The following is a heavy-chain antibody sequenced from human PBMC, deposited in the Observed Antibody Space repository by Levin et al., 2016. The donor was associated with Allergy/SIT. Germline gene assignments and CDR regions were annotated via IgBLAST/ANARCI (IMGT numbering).Heavy chain of an antibody. V-gene: IGHV3-11*05. Sequence: GESLKISCAASGFTFSDYYMSWIRQAPGKGLEWVSYISSSSSYTNYADSVKGRFTISRDNAKNSLYLQMNSLRAEDTALYYCAKGGDYGDPLDYWGQGTLVTVSS. J-gene: IGHJ4*02. CDR3: AKGGDYGDPLDY. CDR1: GFTFSDYY. D-gene: IGHD4-17*01. CDR2: ISSSSSYT.